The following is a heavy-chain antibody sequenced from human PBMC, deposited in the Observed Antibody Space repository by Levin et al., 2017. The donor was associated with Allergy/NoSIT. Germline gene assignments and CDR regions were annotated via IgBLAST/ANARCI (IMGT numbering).Heavy chain of an antibody. CDR3: SSRGCSGTGCYFYFDY. CDR2: IWYDGSNK. V-gene: IGHV3-33*01. D-gene: IGHD2-2*01. Sequence: GSLRLSCAASGFTFSSYGMHWVRQAPGKGLEWVAVIWYDGSNKYYADSVKGRFTISRDNSQNTLYLQMNSLRAEDTAVYYCSSRGCSGTGCYFYFDYWGQGTLVTVSS. J-gene: IGHJ4*02. CDR1: GFTFSSYG.